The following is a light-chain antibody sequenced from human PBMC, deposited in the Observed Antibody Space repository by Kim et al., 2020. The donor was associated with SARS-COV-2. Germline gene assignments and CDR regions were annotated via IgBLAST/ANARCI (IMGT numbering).Light chain of an antibody. Sequence: QSALTQPASVSGSPGQSITISCTGTSSDIGSYNRVSWYQQHPDKAPKLMIYEGSKRPSGVSNRFSGSKSGNTASLTISGLQAEDEADYYCCSFAGTDTYVFGTGTKVTVL. CDR2: EGS. CDR1: SSDIGSYNR. V-gene: IGLV2-23*01. CDR3: CSFAGTDTYV. J-gene: IGLJ1*01.